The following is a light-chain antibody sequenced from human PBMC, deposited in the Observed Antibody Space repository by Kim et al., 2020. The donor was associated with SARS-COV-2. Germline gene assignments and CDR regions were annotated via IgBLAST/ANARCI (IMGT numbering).Light chain of an antibody. Sequence: ASVGDKVTITCRASQNIFNWLAWYQQKPGKAPKLLIYRATSLEGGVPSRFSGSGSGTEFTLTISSLQPDDFATYYCHQYNSYSQMFGQGTKVDIK. CDR3: HQYNSYSQM. V-gene: IGKV1-5*03. CDR2: RAT. J-gene: IGKJ1*01. CDR1: QNIFNW.